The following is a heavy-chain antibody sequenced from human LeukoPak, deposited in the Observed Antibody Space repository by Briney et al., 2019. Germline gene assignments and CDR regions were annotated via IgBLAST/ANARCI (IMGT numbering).Heavy chain of an antibody. CDR1: GGSITTSDNY. J-gene: IGHJ5*02. CDR2: IYYSGST. CDR3: ARRRRRLLWFGELLWFDP. D-gene: IGHD3-10*01. Sequence: SETLSLTCIVSGGSITTSDNYWGWIRQPPGKGLEWIGSIYYSGSTYYNPSLKSRVTISVDTSKNQFSLKLSSVTAADTAVYYCARRRRRLLWFGELLWFDPWGQGTLVTVSS. V-gene: IGHV4-39*01.